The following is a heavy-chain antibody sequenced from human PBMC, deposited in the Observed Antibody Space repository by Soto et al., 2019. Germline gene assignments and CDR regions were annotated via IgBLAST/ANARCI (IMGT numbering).Heavy chain of an antibody. D-gene: IGHD1-26*01. CDR2: ISGGGGST. V-gene: IGHV3-23*04. Sequence: EVHLVGSGGGLIQPGGSLRLSCAASGFAFNNYAMSWVRQVPGKGLEWVSAISGGGGSTFYADSVKGRFTISRDNSKNTLSLQMNSLRAEDTAVYFCAKERMVVVGGLADFWGQGTLVTVSP. J-gene: IGHJ4*02. CDR3: AKERMVVVGGLADF. CDR1: GFAFNNYA.